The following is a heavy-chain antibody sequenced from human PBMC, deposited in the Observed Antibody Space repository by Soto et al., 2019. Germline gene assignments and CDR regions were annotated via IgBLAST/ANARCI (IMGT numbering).Heavy chain of an antibody. D-gene: IGHD3-3*02. CDR1: GGSISSSSYY. Sequence: QLQLQESGPGLVKPSETLSLTCTVSGGSISSSSYYWGWIRQPPGKGLVWIGSIYYCASTYYNPSLKSRVTISVDTSKNQFSLKLSSVTAADTAVYYCASPKIAFYNWFDPWGQGTLVTVSS. J-gene: IGHJ5*02. CDR3: ASPKIAFYNWFDP. CDR2: IYYCAST. V-gene: IGHV4-39*01.